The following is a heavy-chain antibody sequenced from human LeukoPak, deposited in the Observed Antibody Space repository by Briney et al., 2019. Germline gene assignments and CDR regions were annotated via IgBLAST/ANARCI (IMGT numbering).Heavy chain of an antibody. CDR1: GGSISTYY. D-gene: IGHD5/OR15-5a*01. J-gene: IGHJ3*02. Sequence: SETLSLTCTVSGGSISTYYWSWIRQPPGKGLEWTGNIYNSGSTNYNPSLKSRVTMSVDTSKNHFSLKLSSVTAADTAVYYCAVNSTNHAFDIGGQGTMVTVSS. CDR3: AVNSTNHAFDI. V-gene: IGHV4-59*08. CDR2: IYNSGST.